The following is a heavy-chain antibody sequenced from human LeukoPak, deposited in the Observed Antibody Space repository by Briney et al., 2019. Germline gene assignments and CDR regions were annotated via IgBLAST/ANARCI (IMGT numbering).Heavy chain of an antibody. Sequence: SETLSLTCTVSGGSVSSGSYYWSWIRQPPGKGLEWIGYIYYSGSTNYNPSLKSRVTISVDASRNQFSLKVSSVTAADTAVYYCARGGEILDYWGRGTLVTVSS. CDR1: GGSVSSGSYY. V-gene: IGHV4-61*01. D-gene: IGHD5-24*01. CDR2: IYYSGST. J-gene: IGHJ4*02. CDR3: ARGGEILDY.